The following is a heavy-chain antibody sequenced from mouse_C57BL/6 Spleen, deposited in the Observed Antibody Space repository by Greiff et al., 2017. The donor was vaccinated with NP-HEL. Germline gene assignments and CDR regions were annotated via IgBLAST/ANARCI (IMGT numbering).Heavy chain of an antibody. J-gene: IGHJ4*01. CDR2: IHPSDSDT. D-gene: IGHD2-1*01. CDR3: AICGNPYAMDY. Sequence: QVQLKQPGAELVKPGASVKVSCKASGYTFTSYWMHWVKQRPGQGLEWIGRIHPSDSDTNYNQKFKGKATLTVDKSSSTAYMQLSSLTSEDSAVYYCAICGNPYAMDYWGQGTSVTVSS. CDR1: GYTFTSYW. V-gene: IGHV1-74*01.